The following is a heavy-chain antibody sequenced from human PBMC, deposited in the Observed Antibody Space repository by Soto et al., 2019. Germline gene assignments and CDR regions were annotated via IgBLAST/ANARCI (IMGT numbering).Heavy chain of an antibody. J-gene: IGHJ4*02. CDR2: ISGSGGST. Sequence: LRLSCAASGFTFSSYTMNWVRQAPGKGLECVGGISGSGGSTHYTDSVKGRFTISRDNSKNTLFLQMNSLRVDDTAVYYCVRRGVYKPDFWGQGTLVTVSS. D-gene: IGHD6-13*01. CDR3: VRRGVYKPDF. V-gene: IGHV3-23*01. CDR1: GFTFSSYT.